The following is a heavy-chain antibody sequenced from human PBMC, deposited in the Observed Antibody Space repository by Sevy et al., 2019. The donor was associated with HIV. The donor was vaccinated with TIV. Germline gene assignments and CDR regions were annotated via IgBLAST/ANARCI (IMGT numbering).Heavy chain of an antibody. CDR2: IGAYNGNT. D-gene: IGHD3-10*01. CDR3: ARLSTVRGQITWFDP. Sequence: ASVKVSCKASGYTFTNYGISWVRQAPGQGLEWMGWIGAYNGNTNYAQKLQGRVTLTTDTSTSTAYMDLRSLRSDDTAVYYCARLSTVRGQITWFDPWDQGTLVTVSS. CDR1: GYTFTNYG. V-gene: IGHV1-18*01. J-gene: IGHJ5*02.